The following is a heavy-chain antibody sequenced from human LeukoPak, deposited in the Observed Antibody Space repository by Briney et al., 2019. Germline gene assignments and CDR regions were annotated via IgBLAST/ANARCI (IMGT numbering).Heavy chain of an antibody. J-gene: IGHJ6*02. V-gene: IGHV4-34*01. CDR1: GGSFSGYY. Sequence: PSETLSLTRAVYGGSFSGYYWSWIRQPPGKGLEWIGEINHSGSTNYNPSLKSRVTISVDTSKNQFSLKLSSVTAADTAVYYCARGRGGWPLYYYYGMDVWGQGTTVTVSS. CDR3: ARGRGGWPLYYYYGMDV. CDR2: INHSGST. D-gene: IGHD6-19*01.